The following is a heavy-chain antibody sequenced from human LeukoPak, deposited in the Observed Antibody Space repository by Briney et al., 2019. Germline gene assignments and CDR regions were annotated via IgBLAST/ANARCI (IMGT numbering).Heavy chain of an antibody. CDR3: ARHRQQLVRTRWFDP. Sequence: SGTLSLTCAVSGGSISSSNWWSWVRQPPGKGLEWIGEIYHSGSTNYNPSLKSRVTISVDKSKNQFSLKLSSVTAADTAVYYCARHRQQLVRTRWFDPWGQGTLVTVSS. CDR1: GGSISSSNW. V-gene: IGHV4-4*02. J-gene: IGHJ5*02. D-gene: IGHD6-6*01. CDR2: IYHSGST.